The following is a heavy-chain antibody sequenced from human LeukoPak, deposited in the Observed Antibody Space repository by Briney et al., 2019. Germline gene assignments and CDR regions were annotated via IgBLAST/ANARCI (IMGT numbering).Heavy chain of an antibody. CDR3: ARDDMVRGDPYYYYGMDV. CDR2: IIPIFGTA. J-gene: IGHJ6*04. Sequence: SVKVSRKASGGTFSSYAISWVRQAPGQGLEWMGGIIPIFGTANYAQKFQGRVTITADESTSTAYMELSSLRSEDTAVYYCARDDMVRGDPYYYYGMDVWGKGTTVTVSS. V-gene: IGHV1-69*13. CDR1: GGTFSSYA. D-gene: IGHD3-10*01.